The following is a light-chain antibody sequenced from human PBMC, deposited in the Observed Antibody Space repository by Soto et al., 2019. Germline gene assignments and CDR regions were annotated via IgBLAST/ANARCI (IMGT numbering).Light chain of an antibody. CDR2: DVN. CDR3: CSYAGSYDYV. CDR1: SSDVGAYNY. J-gene: IGLJ1*01. V-gene: IGLV2-11*01. Sequence: QSALTQPRSVSGSPGQSVTISCTGSSSDVGAYNYVSWYQHNTGKAPKLLIYDVNKRPSGVPDRFSGSKFGNTASLTISGLQADDEATFYCCSYAGSYDYVFGTGT.